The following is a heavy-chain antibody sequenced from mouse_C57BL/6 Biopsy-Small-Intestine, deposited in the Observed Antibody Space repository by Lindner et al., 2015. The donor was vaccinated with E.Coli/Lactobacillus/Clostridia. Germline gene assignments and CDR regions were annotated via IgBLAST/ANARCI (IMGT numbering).Heavy chain of an antibody. CDR1: GYTFINNG. CDR3: ARDHDYSRYYMDV. V-gene: IGHV14-3*01. D-gene: IGHD2-12*01. CDR2: ISAFNGYT. Sequence: SVKVSCKASGYTFINNGINWVRQAPGQGLEWMGWISAFNGYTNYAQKFQGRLTMTTDTSTNTAYMELRSLRSDDTAVYYCARDHDYSRYYMDVWGKGTTVTVSS. J-gene: IGHJ1*03.